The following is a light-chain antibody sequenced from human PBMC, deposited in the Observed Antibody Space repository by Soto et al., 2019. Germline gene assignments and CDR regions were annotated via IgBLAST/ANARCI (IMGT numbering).Light chain of an antibody. Sequence: DIQMTQSPSSLSASVGDRVTITCRASQSISSYLNWYQQKPGRAPKLLIYAASSLQSGVPSRFXXXXXXXXXXXXXXSLQPEDFATYYCQQSYSTRTFGQGTKVEIK. V-gene: IGKV1-39*01. CDR2: AAS. CDR1: QSISSY. J-gene: IGKJ1*01. CDR3: QQSYSTRT.